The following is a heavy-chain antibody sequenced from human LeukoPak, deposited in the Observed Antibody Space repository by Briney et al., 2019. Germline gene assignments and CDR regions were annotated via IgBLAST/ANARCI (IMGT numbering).Heavy chain of an antibody. D-gene: IGHD2-8*01. J-gene: IGHJ1*01. CDR3: ARADLDCTNGVCYRAEYFQY. Sequence: SETLSLTCIVSGGSISSYYWRWIRQPPGKGLEWIGHIYYSGSTNYNPSLKSRVTISVDTSKNQFSLKLSSVTAADTAVYYCARADLDCTNGVCYRAEYFQYWGQGTLVTVSS. CDR1: GGSISSYY. CDR2: IYYSGST. V-gene: IGHV4-59*01.